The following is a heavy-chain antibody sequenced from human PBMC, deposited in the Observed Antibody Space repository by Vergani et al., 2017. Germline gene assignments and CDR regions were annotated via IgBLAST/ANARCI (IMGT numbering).Heavy chain of an antibody. Sequence: QVQLQESGPGLVKPSQTLSLTCTFSGGSIRSGDYYWSWIRQPPGKGLEWIAYIYYSGSSYYNPSLKSRVTISVDTSKNQFPLKLSSVTAADTAVYYCSRAPPTLKWELLREVSYLDYWGQGTLVTVSS. J-gene: IGHJ4*02. V-gene: IGHV4-30-4*08. D-gene: IGHD1-26*01. CDR1: GGSIRSGDYY. CDR3: SRAPPTLKWELLREVSYLDY. CDR2: IYYSGSS.